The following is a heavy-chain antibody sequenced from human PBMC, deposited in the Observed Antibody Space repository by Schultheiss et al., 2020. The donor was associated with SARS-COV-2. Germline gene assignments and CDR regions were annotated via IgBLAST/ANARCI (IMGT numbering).Heavy chain of an antibody. CDR2: IYRADFI. CDR3: ASSESYYFEY. Sequence: GGSLRLSCAASGFTVSSNYMSWVRQAPGKGLEWVSVIYRADFIYYADSVRGRFAISRDVSKNTVYLQMNSLRTEDTAVYYCASSESYYFEYWGQGTLVTVSS. D-gene: IGHD3-10*01. V-gene: IGHV3-53*01. CDR1: GFTVSSNY. J-gene: IGHJ4*02.